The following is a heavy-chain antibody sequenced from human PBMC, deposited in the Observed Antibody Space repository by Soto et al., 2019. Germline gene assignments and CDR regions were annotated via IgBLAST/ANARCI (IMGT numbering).Heavy chain of an antibody. CDR1: GGSISSYY. CDR3: ASYGGGQTDAFDI. J-gene: IGHJ3*02. CDR2: IYYSGST. D-gene: IGHD2-15*01. Sequence: SETLSLTCTVSGGSISSYYWSWIRQPPGKGLEWIWYIYYSGSTNYNPSLKSRVTISVDTSKNQFSLKLSSVTAADTAVYYCASYGGGQTDAFDIWGQGTMVTVSS. V-gene: IGHV4-59*01.